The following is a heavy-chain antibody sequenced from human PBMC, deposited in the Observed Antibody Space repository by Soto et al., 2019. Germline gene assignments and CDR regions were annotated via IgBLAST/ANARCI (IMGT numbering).Heavy chain of an antibody. CDR2: ISGSGGST. CDR3: ARDRGTVTTLSLDY. Sequence: EVQLLESGGGLVQPGGSLRLSCAASGFTFSSYAMSWVRQAPGKGLEWVSAISGSGGSTYYADSVKGRFTISRDNSKNTMYLQMNSLRAEYTAVYYCARDRGTVTTLSLDYWGQGTLVTVSS. J-gene: IGHJ4*02. D-gene: IGHD4-17*01. V-gene: IGHV3-23*01. CDR1: GFTFSSYA.